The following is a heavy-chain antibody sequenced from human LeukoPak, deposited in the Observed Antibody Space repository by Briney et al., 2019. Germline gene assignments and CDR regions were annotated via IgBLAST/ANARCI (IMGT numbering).Heavy chain of an antibody. D-gene: IGHD3-3*01. V-gene: IGHV3-21*01. CDR2: ISSSSSYI. CDR1: GFTFSSYS. J-gene: IGHJ6*02. CDR3: ARDKGLGITIFGVVTRNYYGMDV. Sequence: PGGSLRLSCAASGFTFSSYSMNWVRQAPGKGLEWVSSISSSSSYIYYADSVKGRFTISRDNAKNSLYLQMNSLRAEDTAVYYCARDKGLGITIFGVVTRNYYGMDVWGQGTTVTVPS.